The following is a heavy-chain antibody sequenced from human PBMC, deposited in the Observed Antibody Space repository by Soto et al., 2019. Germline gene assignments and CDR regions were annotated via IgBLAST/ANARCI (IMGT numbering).Heavy chain of an antibody. CDR1: GGTFSSYA. D-gene: IGHD3-22*01. J-gene: IGHJ6*02. Sequence: QVQLVQSGAEVKKPGSSVKVSCKASGGTFSSYAISWVRQAPGQGLEWMGGIIPTFGTANYAQKFQGRGTITADESTSIAYMELSSLRSEDTAVYYCARDKVGYYYSSGYYRVSVPPDYYYGMDVWGQGTTVTVSS. V-gene: IGHV1-69*01. CDR3: ARDKVGYYYSSGYYRVSVPPDYYYGMDV. CDR2: IIPTFGTA.